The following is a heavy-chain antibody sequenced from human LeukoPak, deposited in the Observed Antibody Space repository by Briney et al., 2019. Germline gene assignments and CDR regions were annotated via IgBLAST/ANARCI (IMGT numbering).Heavy chain of an antibody. CDR1: GGSISIYY. Sequence: AETLSLTCTVSGGSISIYYWSWIRQPPGKGLEWLGYVYNSGSTDYNPSLKSRVTISADTSKNQFSLKLSSVTAADTAVYYCARRQNRVDAFDIWGQGTMVTVSS. CDR2: VYNSGST. J-gene: IGHJ3*02. V-gene: IGHV4-59*01. D-gene: IGHD2/OR15-2a*01. CDR3: ARRQNRVDAFDI.